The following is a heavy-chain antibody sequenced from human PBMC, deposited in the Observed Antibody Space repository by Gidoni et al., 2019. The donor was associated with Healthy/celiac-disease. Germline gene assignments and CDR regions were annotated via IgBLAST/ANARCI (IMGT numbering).Heavy chain of an antibody. CDR3: ARGPDILTGYYDY. J-gene: IGHJ4*02. CDR1: GFTLRSYA. Sequence: QVQLVESGGGVVQPGRSLRLTCAASGFTLRSYAMHWVRQAPGKGLEWVAVISYDGSNKYYADSVKGRFTISRDNSKNTLYLQMNSLRAEDTAVYYCARGPDILTGYYDYWGQGTLVTVSS. V-gene: IGHV3-30-3*01. D-gene: IGHD3-9*01. CDR2: ISYDGSNK.